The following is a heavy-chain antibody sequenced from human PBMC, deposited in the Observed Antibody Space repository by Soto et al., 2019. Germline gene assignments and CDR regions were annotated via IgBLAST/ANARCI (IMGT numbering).Heavy chain of an antibody. J-gene: IGHJ6*03. CDR2: IIPILGIA. D-gene: IGHD3-3*01. CDR1: GGTFSSYT. CDR3: ARDLRFSKQYYYYYMDV. Sequence: ASVKVSCKASGGTFSSYTISWVRQAPGQGLEWMGRIIPILGIANCAQKFQGRVTITADKSTSTAYMELSSLRSEDTAVYYCARDLRFSKQYYYYYMDVWSKGTTVTVSS. V-gene: IGHV1-69*04.